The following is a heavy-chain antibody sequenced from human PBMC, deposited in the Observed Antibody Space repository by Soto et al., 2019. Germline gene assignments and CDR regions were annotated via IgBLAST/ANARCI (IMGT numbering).Heavy chain of an antibody. CDR2: ISWNSGSI. J-gene: IGHJ3*02. D-gene: IGHD1-26*01. V-gene: IGHV3-9*01. CDR1: GFTFDDYA. CDR3: AKDVVGAILGAFDI. Sequence: EVQLVESGGGLVQPGRSLRLSCAASGFTFDDYAMHWVRQAPGKGLEWVSGISWNSGSIGYADSVKGRFTISRDNAKNSLYLQMNSLRAEDTALYYCAKDVVGAILGAFDIWGQGTMVTVSS.